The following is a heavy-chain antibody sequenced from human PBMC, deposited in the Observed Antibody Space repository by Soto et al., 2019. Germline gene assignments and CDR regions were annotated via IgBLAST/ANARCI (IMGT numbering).Heavy chain of an antibody. CDR1: GFTFSGSA. CDR2: IRSKANSYAT. V-gene: IGHV3-73*01. J-gene: IGHJ6*02. D-gene: IGHD6-19*01. Sequence: GGSLRLSCAASGFTFSGSAMHWVRQASGKGLEWVGRIRSKANSYATAYAASVKGRFTISRDDSKNTAYLQMNSLKTEETAVYYCTRHSSGWTDQLYYYYYGMDVWGQGTTVTVSS. CDR3: TRHSSGWTDQLYYYYYGMDV.